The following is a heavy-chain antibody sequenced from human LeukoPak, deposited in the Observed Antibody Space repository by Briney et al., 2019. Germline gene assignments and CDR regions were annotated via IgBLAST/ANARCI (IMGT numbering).Heavy chain of an antibody. CDR3: AMPRTYQGAFDI. CDR1: GYSFTSYW. Sequence: GESLKISCKGSGYSFTSYWIGWVRQMPGKGLEWVGIIYPLDSDTRYSPSFQGQVSISADKSIRTAYRQWSSLKASDTAMYDCAMPRTYQGAFDIWGQGTMVTVSS. CDR2: IYPLDSDT. J-gene: IGHJ3*02. V-gene: IGHV5-51*01.